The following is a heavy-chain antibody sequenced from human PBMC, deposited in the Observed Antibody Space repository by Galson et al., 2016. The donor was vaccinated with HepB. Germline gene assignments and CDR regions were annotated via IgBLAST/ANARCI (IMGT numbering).Heavy chain of an antibody. J-gene: IGHJ4*02. V-gene: IGHV3-7*03. CDR3: ARDNSPTRGDLLLWYY. CDR2: IRQDGNEK. CDR1: GLTFSNYW. D-gene: IGHD3-10*01. Sequence: SLRLSCAASGLTFSNYWMSWVRQAPGKGLEWVANIRQDGNEKFYVDSVKGRFTISRDNAKNSLYLQMNSLRAEDTAVYYCARDNSPTRGDLLLWYYWGQGTLGTVSS.